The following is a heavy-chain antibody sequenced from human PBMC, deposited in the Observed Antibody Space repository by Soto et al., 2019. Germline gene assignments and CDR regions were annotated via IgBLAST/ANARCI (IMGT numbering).Heavy chain of an antibody. D-gene: IGHD1-26*01. Sequence: EVQVVESGGGLVKPGGSLRLSCASSGFTFSTYTMNWVRQAPGKGLEWVSSINGRSNYKYYTDSVKGRFTISRDNAKNSLYLQMNRLRAEDTAVYYCAREDGIVGGTSAFGYWGLGTLVTVSS. CDR3: AREDGIVGGTSAFGY. CDR1: GFTFSTYT. V-gene: IGHV3-21*01. J-gene: IGHJ4*02. CDR2: INGRSNYK.